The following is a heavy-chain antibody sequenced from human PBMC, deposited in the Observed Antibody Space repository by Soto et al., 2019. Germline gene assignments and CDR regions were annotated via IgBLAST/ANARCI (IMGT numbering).Heavy chain of an antibody. CDR1: RFTFSSYA. D-gene: IGHD3-10*01. J-gene: IGHJ6*02. CDR2: TTGSGFST. Sequence: GGSLRLSFAATRFTFSSYAIAWVRPTPVSWLEWVSATTGSGFSTYYADSVKGRFTISRDNSKNTLYLQMNSLRVEDTAVFYCAKSRSSGTYGYYYNGMDVWGQGTTVTVSS. CDR3: AKSRSSGTYGYYYNGMDV. V-gene: IGHV3-23*01.